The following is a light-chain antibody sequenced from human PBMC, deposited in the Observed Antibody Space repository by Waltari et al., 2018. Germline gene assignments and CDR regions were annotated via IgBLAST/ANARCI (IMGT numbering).Light chain of an antibody. J-gene: IGKJ2*01. CDR3: QQYNSYSYT. V-gene: IGKV3-15*01. Sequence: IVMTQSPGTLSVSPGQRASLSCRASETIYNYLAWYQQKPGQSPRLLIHGISTRAAGVPARFTGSGSGADFTLTIDSLQPDDFATYYCQQYNSYSYTFGQGTRLEIK. CDR1: ETIYNY. CDR2: GIS.